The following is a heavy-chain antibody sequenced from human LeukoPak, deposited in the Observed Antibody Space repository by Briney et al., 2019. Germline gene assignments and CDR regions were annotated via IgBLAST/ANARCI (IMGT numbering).Heavy chain of an antibody. V-gene: IGHV3-48*01. J-gene: IGHJ4*02. CDR2: ISSSSDTI. CDR1: GFTFSSYA. CDR3: ARDRGRTGTVCDY. D-gene: IGHD1-1*01. Sequence: GGSLRLSCAASGFTFSSYAMSWVRQAPGKGLEWVSYISSSSDTIYYADSVRGRFTISRDNAKNSLDLQMNGLRVEDTAVYYCARDRGRTGTVCDYWGQGTLVTVSS.